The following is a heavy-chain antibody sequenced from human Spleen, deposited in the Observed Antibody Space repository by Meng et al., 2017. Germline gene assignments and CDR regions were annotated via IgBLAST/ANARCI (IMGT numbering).Heavy chain of an antibody. Sequence: QVQLQESGPGLVKPSGTLSLTCAVSGGSISRYYWSWIRQPPGKGLDWIGYIHYTGITDYNPSLKSRVTISVDASKNQFSLKVSSVSAADTAMYYCARDLSGYGWFDPWGQGTLVTASS. CDR2: IHYTGIT. CDR3: ARDLSGYGWFDP. V-gene: IGHV4-59*01. CDR1: GGSISRYY. D-gene: IGHD5-18*01. J-gene: IGHJ5*02.